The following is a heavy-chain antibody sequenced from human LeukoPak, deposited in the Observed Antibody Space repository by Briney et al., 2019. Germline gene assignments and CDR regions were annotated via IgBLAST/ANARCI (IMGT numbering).Heavy chain of an antibody. CDR2: ISAYNGNT. D-gene: IGHD3-22*01. J-gene: IGHJ5*02. CDR1: GYTFTSYG. CDR3: ARVRTMIVVVINNWFDP. Sequence: ASVKVSCKASGYTFTSYGISWVRQAPGQGLEWMGWISAYNGNTNYAQKLQGRVTMTTDTSTSTAYMELRSLGSDDTAVYYCARVRTMIVVVINNWFDPWGQGTLVTVSS. V-gene: IGHV1-18*01.